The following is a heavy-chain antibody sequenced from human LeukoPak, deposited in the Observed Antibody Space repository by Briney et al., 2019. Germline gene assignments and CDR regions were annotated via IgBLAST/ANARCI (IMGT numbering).Heavy chain of an antibody. Sequence: SETLSLTCPVSGGSISSYYSSWIRQPPGKGLEWIGYIYYSGSTNYNPSFKSRVTISVDTSKNQFSLRLSSVSAADTAVYYSARLASGSYGPLTPFDYWGEGTLVTVSS. J-gene: IGHJ4*02. D-gene: IGHD1-26*01. CDR2: IYYSGST. V-gene: IGHV4-59*08. CDR3: ARLASGSYGPLTPFDY. CDR1: GGSISSYY.